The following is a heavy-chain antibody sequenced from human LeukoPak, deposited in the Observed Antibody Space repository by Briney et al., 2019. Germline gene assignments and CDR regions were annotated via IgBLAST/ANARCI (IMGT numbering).Heavy chain of an antibody. CDR2: ISAYNGNT. D-gene: IGHD3-3*01. J-gene: IGHJ4*02. Sequence: AASVKVSCKASGYTFTSYGISWVRQAPGQGLEWMGWISAYNGNTNYAQKLQGRVTMTTDTSTSTAYMELRSLRSDDTAVYYCARALIAAYYDFWGGYGFDYWGQGTLVTVSS. CDR3: ARALIAAYYDFWGGYGFDY. V-gene: IGHV1-18*01. CDR1: GYTFTSYG.